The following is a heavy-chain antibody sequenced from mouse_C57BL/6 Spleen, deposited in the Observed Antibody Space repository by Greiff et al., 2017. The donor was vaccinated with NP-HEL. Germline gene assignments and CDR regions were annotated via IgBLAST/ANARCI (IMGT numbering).Heavy chain of an antibody. V-gene: IGHV1-82*01. CDR3: ARYSGTGYFDV. D-gene: IGHD4-1*01. J-gene: IGHJ1*03. CDR1: GYSFSSSW. Sequence: VKLVESGPELVKPGASVKISCKASGYSFSSSWMNWVKQRPGKGLEWIGRIYPGDGDTNYNGKFKGKATLTADKSSSTAYMQLSSLTSEDSAVYFCARYSGTGYFDVWGTGTTVTVSS. CDR2: IYPGDGDT.